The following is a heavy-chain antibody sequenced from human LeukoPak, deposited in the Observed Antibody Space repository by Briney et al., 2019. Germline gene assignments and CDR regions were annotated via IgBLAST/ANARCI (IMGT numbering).Heavy chain of an antibody. V-gene: IGHV3-43*02. CDR1: PFTLHDYA. J-gene: IGHJ4*02. Sequence: GGSLSLSCAASPFTLHDYAMPWVRPASAKGLEWVSVISGDGSRTYYADCLTGRLTLSRDTRQNSLYLQMNSLRTEDSALYCCAIDFHCSGGSCFSMGHVYWGERTLVTVSS. D-gene: IGHD2-15*01. CDR2: ISGDGSRT. CDR3: AIDFHCSGGSCFSMGHVY.